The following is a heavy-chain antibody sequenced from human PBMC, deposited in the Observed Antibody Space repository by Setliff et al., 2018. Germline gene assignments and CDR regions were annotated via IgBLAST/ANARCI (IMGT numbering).Heavy chain of an antibody. D-gene: IGHD2-21*02. Sequence: ASVKVSCKASGYTFISYSINWVRQAPGQGLEWMGWINGNSGVTKYAQKFQGRVTMTSETSISIVYMDLTRLTSDDTAVYYCAQTKGFVDGYLDPWGQGTLVTVSS. CDR2: INGNSGVT. CDR1: GYTFISYS. CDR3: AQTKGFVDGYLDP. J-gene: IGHJ5*02. V-gene: IGHV1-2*02.